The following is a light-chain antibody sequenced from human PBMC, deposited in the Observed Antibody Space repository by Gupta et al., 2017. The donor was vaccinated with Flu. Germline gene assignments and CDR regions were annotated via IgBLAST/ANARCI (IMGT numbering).Light chain of an antibody. CDR1: QSISSR. CDR2: KAS. CDR3: HQENSCQWT. V-gene: IGKV1-5*03. Sequence: IQLAQSPSTLSASIGDRVTITCRASQSISSRLAWYQQKPGKAPKLLIYKASKVETGVPSRFSGSGSGTEFTLTISSLQPEDFATYYCHQENSCQWTFGQGTKVEIK. J-gene: IGKJ1*01.